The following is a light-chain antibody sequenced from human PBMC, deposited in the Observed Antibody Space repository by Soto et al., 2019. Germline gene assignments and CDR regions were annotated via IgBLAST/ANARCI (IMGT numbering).Light chain of an antibody. J-gene: IGLJ3*02. CDR2: DVS. CDR3: TSYAGSSTVV. Sequence: QSALTQPASASGSPGQSITISCTGTSSDVGAYNSVSWYQQHPGKAPKLMIYDVSKRPSGVSDRFSGSKSGKTASLTISGLQPEDEADYYCTSYAGSSTVVFGGGTKVTVL. CDR1: SSDVGAYNS. V-gene: IGLV2-14*01.